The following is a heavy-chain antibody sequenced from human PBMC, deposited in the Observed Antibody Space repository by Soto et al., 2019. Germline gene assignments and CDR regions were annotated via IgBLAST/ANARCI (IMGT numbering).Heavy chain of an antibody. J-gene: IGHJ6*02. CDR3: ARVPRYCSSTSCYYYYYYYGMDV. CDR1: GFTFSSYS. Sequence: GGSLRLSCAASGFTFSSYSMNWVRQAPGKGLEWVSSISSSSSYIYYADSVKGRFTISRDNAKNSLYLQMNSLRAEDTAVYYCARVPRYCSSTSCYYYYYYYGMDVWGQGTTVTVSS. CDR2: ISSSSSYI. D-gene: IGHD2-2*01. V-gene: IGHV3-21*01.